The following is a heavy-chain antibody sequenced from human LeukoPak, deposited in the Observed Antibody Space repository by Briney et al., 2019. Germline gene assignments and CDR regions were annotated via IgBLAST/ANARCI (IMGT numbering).Heavy chain of an antibody. J-gene: IGHJ3*02. CDR1: GFTFSSYW. V-gene: IGHV3-7*01. Sequence: GGSLRLSCAASGFTFSSYWMSWVRQAPGKGLEWVANIKEDGSEKYYVDSVRGRFTISRDNAKNSLYLYMNSLRAEDTAVYYCARPSGYSSSGDAFDIWGQGTMVTVSS. D-gene: IGHD6-6*01. CDR3: ARPSGYSSSGDAFDI. CDR2: IKEDGSEK.